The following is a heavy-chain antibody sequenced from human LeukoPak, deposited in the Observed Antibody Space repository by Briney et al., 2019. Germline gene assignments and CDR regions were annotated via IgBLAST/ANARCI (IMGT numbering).Heavy chain of an antibody. Sequence: PSETLSLTCAVYGGSFSGYYWSWIRQPPGKGLEWIGYIYHSGSTYYNPSLKSRVTISVDRSKNQFSLKLSSVTAADTAVYYCARYCSGGSCYLGSFDYWGQGTLVTVSS. CDR2: IYHSGST. CDR3: ARYCSGGSCYLGSFDY. D-gene: IGHD2-15*01. CDR1: GGSFSGYY. J-gene: IGHJ4*02. V-gene: IGHV4-34*01.